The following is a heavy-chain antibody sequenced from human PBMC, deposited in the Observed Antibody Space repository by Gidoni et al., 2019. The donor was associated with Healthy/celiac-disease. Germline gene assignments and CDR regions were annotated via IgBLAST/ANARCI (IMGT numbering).Heavy chain of an antibody. D-gene: IGHD3-9*01. Sequence: QVQLQQWGAGLLKPSETLSLTCPVYGGSFSVYYWSWIRQPPGKGLEWIGEINHSGSTNYNPSLKSRVTISVDTSKNQFSLKLSSVTAADTAVYYCARGLGPDILTGYSPLHPFDYWGQGTLVTVSS. J-gene: IGHJ4*02. CDR1: GGSFSVYY. V-gene: IGHV4-34*01. CDR2: INHSGST. CDR3: ARGLGPDILTGYSPLHPFDY.